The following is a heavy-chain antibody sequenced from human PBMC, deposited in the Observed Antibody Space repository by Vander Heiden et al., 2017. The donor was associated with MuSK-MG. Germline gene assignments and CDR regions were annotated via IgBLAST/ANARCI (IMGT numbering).Heavy chain of an antibody. J-gene: IGHJ4*02. CDR2: ISYDGSNK. D-gene: IGHD3-10*01. CDR3: AKENYYGSGRGY. Sequence: QVQLVESGGGVVQPGRSLRLSCAASGFTFSSYGMHWVRQAPGKGLEWVAVISYDGSNKDEADAVKGRFTISRDNSKKTLYLKMKRMRAEDTAVYYFAKENYYGSGRGYWGQGTMVTVCS. V-gene: IGHV3-30*18. CDR1: GFTFSSYG.